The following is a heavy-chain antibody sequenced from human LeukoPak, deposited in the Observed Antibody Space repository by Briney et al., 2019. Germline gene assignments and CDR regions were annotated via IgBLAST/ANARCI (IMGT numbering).Heavy chain of an antibody. CDR1: GGSFSGYY. J-gene: IGHJ6*02. V-gene: IGHV4-34*01. CDR3: ARQRGYSYGYRDYYYGMDV. Sequence: SETLSLTCAVYGGSFSGYYWSWIRQPPGKGLEWIGEINHSGSTNYNPSLKSRVTILVDTSKNQFSLKLSSVTAADTAVYYCARQRGYSYGYRDYYYGMDVWGQGTTVTVSS. D-gene: IGHD5-18*01. CDR2: INHSGST.